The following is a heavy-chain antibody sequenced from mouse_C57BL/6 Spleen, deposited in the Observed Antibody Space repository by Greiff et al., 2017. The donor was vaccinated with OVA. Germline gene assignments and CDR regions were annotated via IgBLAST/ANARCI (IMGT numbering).Heavy chain of an antibody. CDR1: GYTFTNYW. Sequence: VQLQQSGAELVRPGTSVKMSCKASGYTFTNYWIGWAKQRPGHGLEWIGDIYPGGGYTNYNEKFKGKATLTADKSSSTAYMQFRSLTSEDSAIYYCARSPAGRYFDVWGTGTTVTVSS. CDR3: ARSPAGRYFDV. J-gene: IGHJ1*03. V-gene: IGHV1-63*01. CDR2: IYPGGGYT.